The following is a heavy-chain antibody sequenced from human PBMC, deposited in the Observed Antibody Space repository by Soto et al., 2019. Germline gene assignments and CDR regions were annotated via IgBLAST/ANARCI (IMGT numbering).Heavy chain of an antibody. J-gene: IGHJ5*02. CDR1: GGSFSGYY. CDR2: INHSGST. Sequence: SETLSLTCAVYGGSFSGYYWSWIRQPPGKGLEWIGEINHSGSTNYNPSLKSRVTISVDTSKNQFSLKLSSVTAADTAVYYCARDSNYYGSENWFDPWGQGTLVTVSS. D-gene: IGHD3-10*01. CDR3: ARDSNYYGSENWFDP. V-gene: IGHV4-34*01.